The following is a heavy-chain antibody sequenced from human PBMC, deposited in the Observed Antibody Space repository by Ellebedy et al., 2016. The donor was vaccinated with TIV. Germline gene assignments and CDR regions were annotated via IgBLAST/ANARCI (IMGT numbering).Heavy chain of an antibody. CDR1: GFIISGDW. D-gene: IGHD2-21*02. Sequence: MPSETLSLTCAASGFIISGDWMSWVRQPPGKGLEYIGSVYYSGSPYYNPSFKSRVTLSADTSKNQFPLNLRTVTAADTAVYYCARTDPWQPIDDWGQGILVSVSS. CDR3: ARTDPWQPIDD. V-gene: IGHV4-39*01. J-gene: IGHJ4*02. CDR2: VYYSGSP.